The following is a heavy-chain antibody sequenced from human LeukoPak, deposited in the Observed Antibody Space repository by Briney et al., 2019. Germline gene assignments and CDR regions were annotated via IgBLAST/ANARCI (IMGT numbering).Heavy chain of an antibody. J-gene: IGHJ4*02. V-gene: IGHV3-23*01. CDR3: ARESSGLSFDY. CDR2: IRGSGGST. CDR1: GFTFSSYA. D-gene: IGHD3-22*01. Sequence: GGSLRLSCAASGFTFSSYAMSWVRQGPGKGLEWVSAIRGSGGSTYYADSVKGRFTISRDNSNNTLYLQMNSLRAEDTAVYYCARESSGLSFDYWGQGTLVTVSS.